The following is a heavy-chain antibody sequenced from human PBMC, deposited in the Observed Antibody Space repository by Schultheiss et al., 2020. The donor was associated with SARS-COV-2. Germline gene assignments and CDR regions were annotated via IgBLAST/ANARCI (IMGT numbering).Heavy chain of an antibody. V-gene: IGHV3-11*05. D-gene: IGHD6-13*01. CDR1: GFTFSSYA. CDR3: AKVGDSSSWSGAFDY. Sequence: GESLKISCAASGFTFSSYAMSWIRQAPGKGLEWVSYISSSSSYTNYADSVKGRFTISRDNAKNSLYLQMNSLRAEDTALYYCAKVGDSSSWSGAFDYWGQGTLVTVSS. J-gene: IGHJ4*02. CDR2: ISSSSSYT.